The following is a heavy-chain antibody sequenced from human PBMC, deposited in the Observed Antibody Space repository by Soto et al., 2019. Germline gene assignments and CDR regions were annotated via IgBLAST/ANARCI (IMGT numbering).Heavy chain of an antibody. D-gene: IGHD3-3*01. V-gene: IGHV3-48*02. CDR3: ARETYYDFGSGYSPVNY. J-gene: IGHJ4*02. CDR1: GFTFSSYS. CDR2: ISSSSSTI. Sequence: GGSLRLSCAASGFTFSSYSMNWVRQAPGKGLEWVSYISSSSSTIYYADSVKGRFTISRDNAKNSLYLQMNSLRDEDTAVYYCARETYYDFGSGYSPVNYWGQGNLVTVS.